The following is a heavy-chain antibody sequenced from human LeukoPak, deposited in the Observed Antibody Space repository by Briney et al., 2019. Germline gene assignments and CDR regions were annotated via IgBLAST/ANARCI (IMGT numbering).Heavy chain of an antibody. CDR2: IIPILGIA. CDR3: ASLHFSYSLYYYGMDV. V-gene: IGHV1-69*04. CDR1: GGTFSSYA. D-gene: IGHD5-18*01. Sequence: ASVKVSCKASGGTFSSYAISWVRQAPGQGLEWMGRIIPILGIANYAQKFQGRVTITADKSTSTAYMELSSLRSEDTAVYYCASLHFSYSLYYYGMDVWGQGTTVTVSS. J-gene: IGHJ6*02.